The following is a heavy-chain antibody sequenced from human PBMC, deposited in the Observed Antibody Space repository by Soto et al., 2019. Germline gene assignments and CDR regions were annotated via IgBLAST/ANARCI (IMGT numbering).Heavy chain of an antibody. D-gene: IGHD1-20*01. J-gene: IGHJ5*02. CDR1: SGSIITYY. Sequence: QVQLQESGPGLVKPSETLSLTCTVSSGSIITYYWSWIRQPPGKGLEWIGDIYYSGSTKYNPSLKSRVTISVDTSKNQFSLKLSSVTAADTAVYYCARGKYNRGEWFDPWGQGTLVTVSS. CDR3: ARGKYNRGEWFDP. V-gene: IGHV4-59*01. CDR2: IYYSGST.